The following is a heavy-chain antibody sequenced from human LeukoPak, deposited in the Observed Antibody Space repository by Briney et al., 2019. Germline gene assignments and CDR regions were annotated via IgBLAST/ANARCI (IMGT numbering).Heavy chain of an antibody. CDR3: ARSPGNYYGSGSYHPARKYFDY. D-gene: IGHD3-10*01. CDR2: ISWDGGST. V-gene: IGHV3-43*01. J-gene: IGHJ4*02. CDR1: GFTFDDYT. Sequence: GGSLRLSCAASGFTFDDYTMHWVRQAPGKGLEWVSLISWDGGSTYYADSVKGRFTISRDNAKNSLYLQMNSLRAEDTAVYYCARSPGNYYGSGSYHPARKYFDYWGQGTLVTVSS.